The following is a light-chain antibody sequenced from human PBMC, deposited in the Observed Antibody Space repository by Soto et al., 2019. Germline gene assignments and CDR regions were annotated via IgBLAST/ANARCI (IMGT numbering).Light chain of an antibody. V-gene: IGKV1-5*03. CDR1: QSISGW. Sequence: DIQMTQSPSTLSASVGDRVTITCRASQSISGWLAWYQQKPGKAPKLLIYKASSIKSGVPSRFSGSGSGTDFTLTISSLQPDDFATYYCQQCKNYWWTFGQGTKVDIK. J-gene: IGKJ1*01. CDR3: QQCKNYWWT. CDR2: KAS.